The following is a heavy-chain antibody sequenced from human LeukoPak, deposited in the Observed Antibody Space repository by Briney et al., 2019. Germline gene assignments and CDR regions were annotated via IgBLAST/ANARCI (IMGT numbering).Heavy chain of an antibody. Sequence: GGSLRLSCAASGFTFSNYAMGWVRQAPGKGLEWVSVIYSGGSTYYADSVKGRFTVSRHNSKNTLYLQMNSLRAEDTAVYYCARVDSGSYSTWGQGTLVTVSS. D-gene: IGHD1-26*01. CDR3: ARVDSGSYST. J-gene: IGHJ4*02. V-gene: IGHV3-53*04. CDR1: GFTFSNYA. CDR2: IYSGGST.